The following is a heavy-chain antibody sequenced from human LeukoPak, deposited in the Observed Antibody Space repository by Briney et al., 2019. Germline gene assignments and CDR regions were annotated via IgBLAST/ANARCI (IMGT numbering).Heavy chain of an antibody. CDR1: GFTFSDYY. D-gene: IGHD6-13*01. CDR3: ARSAGGYSSSWYVDY. J-gene: IGHJ4*02. V-gene: IGHV3-11*06. CDR2: ISSSSSYT. Sequence: PGGSLRLSCAASGFTFSDYYMSWIRQAPGKGLEWVSYISSSSSYTNYADSVKGRFTISRDNAKISLYLQMNSLRAEDTAVYYCARSAGGYSSSWYVDYWGQGTLVTVSS.